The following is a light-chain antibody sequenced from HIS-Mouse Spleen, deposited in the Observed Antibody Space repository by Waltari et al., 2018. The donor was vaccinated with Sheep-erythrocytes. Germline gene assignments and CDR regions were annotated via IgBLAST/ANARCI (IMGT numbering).Light chain of an antibody. CDR3: QQYYSTLT. Sequence: DIVMTQSPDSLAVSLGERATINCKSSQSVLYSSNNKNYLAWYQQKPGQPPKLLIYWASTRECGVPDRFSGSVSGTDFTLTISSLQAEDVAVYYCQQYYSTLTFGGGTKVEIK. J-gene: IGKJ4*01. CDR2: WAS. CDR1: QSVLYSSNNKNY. V-gene: IGKV4-1*01.